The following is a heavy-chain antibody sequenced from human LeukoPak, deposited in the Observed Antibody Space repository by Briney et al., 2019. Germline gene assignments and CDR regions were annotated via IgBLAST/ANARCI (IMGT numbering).Heavy chain of an antibody. D-gene: IGHD2/OR15-2a*01. V-gene: IGHV4-30-4*01. J-gene: IGHJ4*02. CDR3: ARGGISVFPY. CDR1: GGSISSGDHY. Sequence: SETLSLTCTVSGGSISSGDHYWGWIRQPPGKGLEWIGNISNSGSTYYDPSLKSRAIISVDTSKNQFSLNLSSVTAADTAVYFCARGGISVFPYWGGGTLVTVS. CDR2: ISNSGST.